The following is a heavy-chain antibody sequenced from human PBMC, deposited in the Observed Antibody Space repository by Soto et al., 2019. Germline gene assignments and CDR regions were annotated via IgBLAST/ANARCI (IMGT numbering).Heavy chain of an antibody. Sequence: PSETLSLTCAVYGGSFSGYYWSWIRQPPGKGLEWIGEINHSGSTNYNPSLKSRVTISVDTSKNQFSLKLSSVTAADTAVYYCARQNKFPYYYDSSGSRFDPWGQGTLVTVSS. J-gene: IGHJ5*02. CDR1: GGSFSGYY. V-gene: IGHV4-34*01. CDR2: INHSGST. D-gene: IGHD3-22*01. CDR3: ARQNKFPYYYDSSGSRFDP.